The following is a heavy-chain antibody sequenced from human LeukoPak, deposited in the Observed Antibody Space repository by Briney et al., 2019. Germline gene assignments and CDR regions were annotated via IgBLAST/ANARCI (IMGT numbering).Heavy chain of an antibody. CDR2: ISPDGSST. CDR1: GFTFSSYW. CDR3: ARGPYYYDSSGNGFFGF. V-gene: IGHV3-74*01. D-gene: IGHD3-22*01. J-gene: IGHJ4*02. Sequence: PGGSLRLSCAASGFTFSSYWMHWVRQAPGQGLVWVSRISPDGSSTNYADSVKGRFTISRDNAKNTLYVQMNSLRAEDMAVYYCARGPYYYDSSGNGFFGFWGQGTLVTVSS.